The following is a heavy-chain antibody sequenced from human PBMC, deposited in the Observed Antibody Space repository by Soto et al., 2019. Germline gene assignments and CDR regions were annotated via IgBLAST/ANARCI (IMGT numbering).Heavy chain of an antibody. D-gene: IGHD1-7*01. J-gene: IGHJ4*02. CDR1: GFTFYSYA. V-gene: IGHV3-23*01. CDR3: AKAHSFVELTPFDY. Sequence: EVQLLESGGGLVQPGGSLRLSCAASGFTFYSYAMTWVRQAPGKGLEWVSSISGSGGTTYYAGSVKGRFTISRDSSKNTLYLQMNSLRTEETAVYYCAKAHSFVELTPFDYWGQGSLVTVSS. CDR2: ISGSGGTT.